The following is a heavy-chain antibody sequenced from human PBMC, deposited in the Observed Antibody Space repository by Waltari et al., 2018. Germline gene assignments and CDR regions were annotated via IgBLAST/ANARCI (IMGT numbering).Heavy chain of an antibody. CDR1: GLPVCSHY. Sequence: EVQLVESGGGLIQPGGSLSPSCEASGLPVCSHYMSWVRQAPGKGLEWVSVTYSGGTTYYSDSVKGRFTISRDNSKNTLYLQMNNLRGEDTAIYYCARGIYFDYWGQGTLVTVSS. J-gene: IGHJ4*02. CDR2: TYSGGTT. D-gene: IGHD1-20*01. V-gene: IGHV3-53*01. CDR3: ARGIYFDY.